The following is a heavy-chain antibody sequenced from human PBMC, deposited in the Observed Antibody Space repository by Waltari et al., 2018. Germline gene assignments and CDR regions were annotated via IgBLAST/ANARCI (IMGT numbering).Heavy chain of an antibody. Sequence: QLQLQESGPGLVKPSETLSLTCTVSGGSISSSSYYWGWIRQPPGKGLEWIGSSYYSGSTSKPPSLKSRVTISVDTSKNQFSLKLSSVTAADTAVYYCARHTSLYYDYVWGSYSYYFDYWGQGTLVTVSS. J-gene: IGHJ4*02. V-gene: IGHV4-39*01. CDR2: SYYSGST. CDR1: GGSISSSSYY. CDR3: ARHTSLYYDYVWGSYSYYFDY. D-gene: IGHD3-16*01.